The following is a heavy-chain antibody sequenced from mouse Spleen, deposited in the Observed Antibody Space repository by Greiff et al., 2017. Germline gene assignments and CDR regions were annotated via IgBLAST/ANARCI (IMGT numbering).Heavy chain of an antibody. D-gene: IGHD2-1*01. V-gene: IGHV1-47*01. Sequence: QVQLKQSGAELVKPGASVKMSCKASGYTFTTYPIEWMKQNHGKSLEWIGNFHPYNDDSKYNEKFKGKATLTVEKSSSTAYLELSRLTSDDSAVYCCASVRIYSGNYDAMGYWGQGTSVTGSS. CDR2: FHPYNDDS. J-gene: IGHJ4*01. CDR1: GYTFTTYP. CDR3: ASVRIYSGNYDAMGY.